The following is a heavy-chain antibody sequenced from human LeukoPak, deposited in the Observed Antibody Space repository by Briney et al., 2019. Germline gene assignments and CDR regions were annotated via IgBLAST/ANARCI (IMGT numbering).Heavy chain of an antibody. Sequence: SETLSLTCAVYGGSFSGYYWSWIRQPPGKGLEWIGEINHSGSTNYNPSLKSRVTISVDTSKNQFSLKLSSVTAADTAVYYCASDYGDAFDYWGQGTLATVSS. CDR1: GGSFSGYY. CDR2: INHSGST. V-gene: IGHV4-34*01. D-gene: IGHD4-17*01. CDR3: ASDYGDAFDY. J-gene: IGHJ4*02.